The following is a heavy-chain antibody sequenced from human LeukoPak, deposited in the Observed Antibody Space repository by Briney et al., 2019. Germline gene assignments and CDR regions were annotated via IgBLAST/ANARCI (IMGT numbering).Heavy chain of an antibody. Sequence: GGSLRLSCAASGFTSNSYAMHWVRQAPGKGLEWVAVISYDGSNKYYADSVKGRFTISRDNSKNTLYLQMNSLRAEDTAVYYCARGYLWGQGTLVTVSS. V-gene: IGHV3-30-3*01. CDR2: ISYDGSNK. CDR1: GFTSNSYA. J-gene: IGHJ5*02. CDR3: ARGYL.